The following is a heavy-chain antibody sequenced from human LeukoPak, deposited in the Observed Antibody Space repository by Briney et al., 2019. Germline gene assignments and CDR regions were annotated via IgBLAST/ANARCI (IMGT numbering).Heavy chain of an antibody. CDR1: GYTSTGYY. J-gene: IGHJ4*02. Sequence: ASVKVSCKASGYTSTGYYMHWVRQAPGQGLEWMGWINPDSGGTNYAQKFQGWVTMTRDTSISTAYMELSRLRSDDTAVYYCARDPTGSSWYGEGYYFDYWGQGTLVTVSS. V-gene: IGHV1-2*04. D-gene: IGHD6-13*01. CDR2: INPDSGGT. CDR3: ARDPTGSSWYGEGYYFDY.